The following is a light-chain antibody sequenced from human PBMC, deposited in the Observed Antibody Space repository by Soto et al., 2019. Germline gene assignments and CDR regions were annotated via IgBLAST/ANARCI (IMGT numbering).Light chain of an antibody. V-gene: IGKV3-11*01. CDR2: GAS. Sequence: EIVLTQSPATLSLSPGERATLSCRASQSVSSYLAWYQQKPGQAPRLLIYGASSRATGIPDRFSGSGSETDFTLTISDVEPEDFALYYCQQFHNWPLSFGGGTRLEIK. CDR1: QSVSSY. J-gene: IGKJ5*01. CDR3: QQFHNWPLS.